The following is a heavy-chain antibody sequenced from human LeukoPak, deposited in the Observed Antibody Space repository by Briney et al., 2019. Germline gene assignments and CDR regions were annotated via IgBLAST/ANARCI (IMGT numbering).Heavy chain of an antibody. Sequence: SETLSLTCTVSGYSISSGYYWGWIRQPPGKGLEWIGSIYHSGSTYYNPSLKSRVTISVDTSKNQFSLKLSSVTAADTAVYYCARWDTMVRGVNAFDIWGQGTMVTVSS. D-gene: IGHD3-10*01. V-gene: IGHV4-38-2*02. CDR1: GYSISSGYY. CDR2: IYHSGST. CDR3: ARWDTMVRGVNAFDI. J-gene: IGHJ3*02.